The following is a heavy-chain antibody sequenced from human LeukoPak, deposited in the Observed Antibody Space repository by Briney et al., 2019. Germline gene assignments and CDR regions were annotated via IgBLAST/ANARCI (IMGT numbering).Heavy chain of an antibody. Sequence: GESLKISCKGSGYIFTSYWIAWVRQMPGKGLEWMGIIFPGDSDARYSPSFQGQVTISADKSISTAFLQWSSLKASDTAIYYCARHRYCASTSCASYYHYMDVWGKGTTVTVSS. CDR3: ARHRYCASTSCASYYHYMDV. CDR1: GYIFTSYW. J-gene: IGHJ6*03. CDR2: IFPGDSDA. D-gene: IGHD2-2*01. V-gene: IGHV5-51*01.